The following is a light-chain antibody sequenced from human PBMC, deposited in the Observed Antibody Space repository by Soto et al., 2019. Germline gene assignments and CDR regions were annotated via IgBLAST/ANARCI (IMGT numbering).Light chain of an antibody. V-gene: IGLV1-40*01. Sequence: QSVLTQPPSVSGAPGQRVTISCTGSSSNIGAGYDVHWYQQLPGTAPKLLIYGITNRPSGVPDRFSGSKSGTSASLAITGLQAEDEADYYCQSYDSSLRGVFGGGTKVTVL. CDR3: QSYDSSLRGV. CDR1: SSNIGAGYD. CDR2: GIT. J-gene: IGLJ3*02.